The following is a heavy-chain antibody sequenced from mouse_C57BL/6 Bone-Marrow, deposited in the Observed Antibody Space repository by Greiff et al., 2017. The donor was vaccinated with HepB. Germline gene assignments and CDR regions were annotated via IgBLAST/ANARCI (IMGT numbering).Heavy chain of an antibody. CDR3: TTFSYSNYAAWFAY. CDR1: GFNIKDYY. CDR2: IDPEDGDT. J-gene: IGHJ3*01. Sequence: VQLKESGAELVRPGASVKLSCTASGFNIKDYYMHWVKQRPEQGLEWIGRIDPEDGDTEYAPKFQGKATMTADTSSNTAYLQLSSLTSEDTAVYYCTTFSYSNYAAWFAYWGQGTLVTVSA. D-gene: IGHD2-5*01. V-gene: IGHV14-1*01.